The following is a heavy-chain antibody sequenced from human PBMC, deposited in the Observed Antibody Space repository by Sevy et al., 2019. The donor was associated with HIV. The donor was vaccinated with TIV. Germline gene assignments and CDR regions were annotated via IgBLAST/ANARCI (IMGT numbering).Heavy chain of an antibody. D-gene: IGHD2-8*02. CDR2: VDPSAGNT. Sequence: ASVKVSCKASGDTFTNNYIHWVRQAPGQGLEWMGMVDPSAGNTNYAQKFQGRVTMTRDTATGILSMDLSRLRSEDTALYYCVRAGPDQNFDSWGQGTLVTVSS. CDR3: VRAGPDQNFDS. CDR1: GDTFTNNY. V-gene: IGHV1-46*01. J-gene: IGHJ4*02.